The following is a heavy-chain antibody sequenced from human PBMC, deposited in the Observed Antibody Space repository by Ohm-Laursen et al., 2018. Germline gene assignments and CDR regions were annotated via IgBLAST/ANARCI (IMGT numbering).Heavy chain of an antibody. J-gene: IGHJ4*02. CDR2: INHSGST. CDR3: ANLNCSSTSCYDY. CDR1: GGSFSGYY. Sequence: GTLSLTCTVYGGSFSGYYWSWIRQPPGKGLEWIGKINHSGSTNYNPSLKSRVTMSVDTSKNQFSLKLSSVTAADTAVYYCANLNCSSTSCYDYWGQGTLVTVSS. D-gene: IGHD2-2*01. V-gene: IGHV4-34*01.